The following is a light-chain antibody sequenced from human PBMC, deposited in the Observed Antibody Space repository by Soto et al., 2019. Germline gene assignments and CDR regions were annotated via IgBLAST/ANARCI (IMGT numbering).Light chain of an antibody. J-gene: IGKJ1*01. CDR2: AAS. V-gene: IGKV1-39*01. CDR1: QSINRY. CDR3: QQASRRVT. Sequence: DIQMTQTPSSLSASVGDRVTITCRASQSINRYLSWYQQKPGEAPKLLIYAASRLQSGVPLRLSGSGSGTDFTLTISSLQPEDFATYYCQQASRRVTFGQGTKVDIK.